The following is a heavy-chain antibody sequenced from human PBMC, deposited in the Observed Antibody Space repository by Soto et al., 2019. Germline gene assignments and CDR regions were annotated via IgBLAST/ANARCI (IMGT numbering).Heavy chain of an antibody. V-gene: IGHV3-23*01. J-gene: IGHJ5*02. D-gene: IGHD3-22*01. CDR3: AKDRYYDTPGWFDP. CDR1: GFTFRDHA. Sequence: GGSLRLSCVGSGFTFRDHAMRWVRQAPGRGLGWVSAISANGASIQHADSVKGRFSVSRDNAKNTVYLQMDNLRTEDSAVYYCAKDRYYDTPGWFDPWGQGSRVTVSS. CDR2: ISANGASI.